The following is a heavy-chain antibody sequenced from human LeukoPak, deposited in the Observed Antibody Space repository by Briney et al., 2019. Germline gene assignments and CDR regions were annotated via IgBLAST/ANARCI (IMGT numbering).Heavy chain of an antibody. D-gene: IGHD3-10*02. CDR3: AKGSTMYTAYYFDY. V-gene: IGHV3-23*01. CDR2: ISGSGGST. CDR1: GFTFRSYA. Sequence: GGSLSLPCAAPGFTFRSYAMSWVRQTQGKGLEWASVISGSGGSTDYADSVKGRFTISRDNSKNTLYVQMNSLRAEDTAVYYCAKGSTMYTAYYFDYWGQGTLVTVSS. J-gene: IGHJ4*02.